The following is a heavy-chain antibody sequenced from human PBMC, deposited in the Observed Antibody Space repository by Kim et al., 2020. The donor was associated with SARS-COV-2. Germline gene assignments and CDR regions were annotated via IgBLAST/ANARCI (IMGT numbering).Heavy chain of an antibody. CDR2: IYYSGST. V-gene: IGHV4-31*03. CDR1: GGSISSGGYY. Sequence: SETLSLTCTVSGGSISSGGYYWSWIRQHPGKGLEWIGYIYYSGSTYYNPSLKSRVTISVDTSKNQFSLKLSSVTAAYTAVYYCARARRTIFGMVAGGMDVWGQGTTVTVSS. CDR3: ARARRTIFGMVAGGMDV. J-gene: IGHJ6*02. D-gene: IGHD3-3*01.